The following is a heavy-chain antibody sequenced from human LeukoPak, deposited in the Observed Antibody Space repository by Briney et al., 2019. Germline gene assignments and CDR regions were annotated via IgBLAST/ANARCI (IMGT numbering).Heavy chain of an antibody. J-gene: IGHJ4*02. Sequence: GGSLRLSCAASGFAYSTYAMSWVRQAPGKGLEWVSVISGSGGTRYYADSVKGRFTISRDNSKNTVDLQMNSLRAEDTAVYYCAKDVLPTVWSPEYWGQGTLVTVSS. CDR3: AKDVLPTVWSPEY. V-gene: IGHV3-23*01. D-gene: IGHD4-11*01. CDR1: GFAYSTYA. CDR2: ISGSGGTR.